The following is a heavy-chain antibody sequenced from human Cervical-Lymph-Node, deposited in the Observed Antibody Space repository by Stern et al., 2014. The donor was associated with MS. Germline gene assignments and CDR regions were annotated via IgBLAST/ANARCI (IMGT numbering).Heavy chain of an antibody. J-gene: IGHJ4*02. Sequence: VQLVESGAEVKKPGASVKVSCKVSGYTLTELSMHWVRQAPRKGLEWMGGFDPEDGETIYAQKFQGRVTMTEDTSTDPAYMELSSLRSEDTAMYFCATLSPGAGGHRYRHFDYWGQGTLVTVSS. CDR2: FDPEDGET. CDR1: GYTLTELS. V-gene: IGHV1-24*01. D-gene: IGHD4-23*01. CDR3: ATLSPGAGGHRYRHFDY.